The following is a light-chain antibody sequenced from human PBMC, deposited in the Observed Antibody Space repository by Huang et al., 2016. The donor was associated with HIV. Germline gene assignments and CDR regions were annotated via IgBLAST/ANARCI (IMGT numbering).Light chain of an antibody. CDR3: QHYSNWPPLT. CDR2: GAS. CDR1: QSIGTN. V-gene: IGKV3-15*01. J-gene: IGKJ4*01. Sequence: IILTQSPATLSVSPGEGATLSCRASQSIGTNLAWYQQGPGQAPRLLGYGASTRATGVPVRFSGSGSGTQFNLTLSSLQSEDFATYYCQHYSNWPPLTFGGGTKVDI.